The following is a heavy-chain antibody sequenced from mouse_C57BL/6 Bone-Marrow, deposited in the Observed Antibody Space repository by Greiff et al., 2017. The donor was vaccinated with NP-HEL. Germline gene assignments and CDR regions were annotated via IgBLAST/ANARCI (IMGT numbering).Heavy chain of an antibody. Sequence: QVQLKQPGAELVRPGSSVKLSCKASGYTFTSYWMHWVKQRPIQGLEWIGNIDPSDSETHYNQKFKDKATLTVDKSSSTAYMQLSSLTSEDSAVYYCARLGVRYGYWGQGTTLTVSS. CDR1: GYTFTSYW. V-gene: IGHV1-52*01. CDR2: IDPSDSET. D-gene: IGHD1-1*01. CDR3: ARLGVRYGY. J-gene: IGHJ2*01.